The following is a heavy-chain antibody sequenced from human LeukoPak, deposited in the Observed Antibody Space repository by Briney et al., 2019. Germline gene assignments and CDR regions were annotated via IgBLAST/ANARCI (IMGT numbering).Heavy chain of an antibody. CDR3: ARDRISVSDPPNWFDP. J-gene: IGHJ5*02. Sequence: PSETLSLTCKVSGYSTNSGYYWGWIRQPPGKGLEWIGNIYHSGKTYYNPSLKSRVTISVETSKNQFSLKLSSMTAADTAVYYCARDRISVSDPPNWFDPWGQGTLVTVSS. CDR2: IYHSGKT. V-gene: IGHV4-38-2*02. D-gene: IGHD6-19*01. CDR1: GYSTNSGYY.